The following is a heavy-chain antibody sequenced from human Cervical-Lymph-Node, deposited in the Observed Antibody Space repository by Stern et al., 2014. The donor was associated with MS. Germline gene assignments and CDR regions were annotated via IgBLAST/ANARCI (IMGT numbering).Heavy chain of an antibody. V-gene: IGHV5-51*03. CDR2: IYPDDTDN. D-gene: IGHD1-1*01. Sequence: VQLVQSGAEVKKPGESLKISCKGSGYTFTNNWIAWVRQMPGKGLEWMGIIYPDDTDNRSPPPLKGQAPTSADKSISSAYLQWTSRKAADGAVYYGEKPPPRRKWDDPNYGMDVWGQGTTVTVSS. CDR1: GYTFTNNW. CDR3: EKPPPRRKWDDPNYGMDV. J-gene: IGHJ6*02.